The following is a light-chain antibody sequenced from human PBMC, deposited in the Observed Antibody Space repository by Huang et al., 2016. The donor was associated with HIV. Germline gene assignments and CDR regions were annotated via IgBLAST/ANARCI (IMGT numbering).Light chain of an antibody. Sequence: DIQITQSPSSLSASVGDRVTITCRASQNINKYLNWYQQQPWKAPKLLISGASTMQSRVPSSFSCSGSGTDFTLTISSLQPEDSAVYFCQQSVKTPRTFGQGTKLEI. CDR1: QNINKY. V-gene: IGKV1-39*01. J-gene: IGKJ2*01. CDR2: GAS. CDR3: QQSVKTPRT.